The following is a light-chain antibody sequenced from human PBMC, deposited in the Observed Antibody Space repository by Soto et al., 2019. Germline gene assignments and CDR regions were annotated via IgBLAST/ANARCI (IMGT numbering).Light chain of an antibody. CDR1: QTISTW. CDR2: DAS. V-gene: IGKV1-5*01. Sequence: DIHMTQSPSTLSSSVGDMFLITGRASQTISTWVAWYQNKTGKAPPLLIYDASSLESGVQSSFRGGGSGTDFTLTIRSLQPDDFATYYCNQYHNHSTCGQGTQVDIK. CDR3: NQYHNHST. J-gene: IGKJ1*01.